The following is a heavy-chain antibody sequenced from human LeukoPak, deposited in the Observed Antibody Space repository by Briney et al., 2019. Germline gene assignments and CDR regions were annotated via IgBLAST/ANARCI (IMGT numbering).Heavy chain of an antibody. V-gene: IGHV3-74*01. J-gene: IGHJ4*02. CDR2: INSDGSST. D-gene: IGHD1-14*01. CDR3: AREPRASPEPHFDY. Sequence: PGGSLRLSCAASGFTFSSYWMHWVRQAPGKGLVWVSRINSDGSSTNYADSVKGRFTISGDNAKNSLYLQMNSLRAEDTAVYYCAREPRASPEPHFDYWGQGTLVTVSS. CDR1: GFTFSSYW.